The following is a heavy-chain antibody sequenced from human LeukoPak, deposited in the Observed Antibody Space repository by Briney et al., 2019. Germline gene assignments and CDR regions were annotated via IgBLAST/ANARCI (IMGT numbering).Heavy chain of an antibody. V-gene: IGHV4-59*08. CDR2: IYYSGST. CDR1: GGSISSYY. CDR3: ARLAPSVSGVDY. J-gene: IGHJ4*02. Sequence: PSETLSLTCTVSGGSISSYYWSWVRQPPGKGLGWVGYIYYSGSTNYNPSLTSRVTISVDTSKNQPSLKLSSVTAADTAVYYCARLAPSVSGVDYGGEGTLVTVSS. D-gene: IGHD3-10*01.